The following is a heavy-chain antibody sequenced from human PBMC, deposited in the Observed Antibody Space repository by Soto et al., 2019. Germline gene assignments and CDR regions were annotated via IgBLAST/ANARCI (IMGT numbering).Heavy chain of an antibody. CDR3: ARLPRIAAAGTPSFLGSNLDDY. CDR1: GYTFTSYY. CDR2: INPSGGST. D-gene: IGHD6-13*01. V-gene: IGHV1-46*01. Sequence: ASVKVSCKASGYTFTSYYMHWVRQAPRQGLEWMGIINPSGGSTSYAQKFQGRVTMTRDTSTSTVYMELSSLRSEDTAVYYCARLPRIAAAGTPSFLGSNLDDYWGQGTLVTVSS. J-gene: IGHJ4*02.